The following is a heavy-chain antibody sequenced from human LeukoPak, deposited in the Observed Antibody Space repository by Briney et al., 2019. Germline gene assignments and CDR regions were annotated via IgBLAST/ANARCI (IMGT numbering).Heavy chain of an antibody. CDR1: GFTFSNAW. V-gene: IGHV5-51*01. J-gene: IGHJ3*02. Sequence: GGSLRLSCAASGFTFSNAWMSWVRQMPGKGLEWMGIIYPDNSDTRYSPSFQGQVTISADKSISTAYLQWSSLKASDTAMYYCARRCSGGGCYSVSAFDIWGQGTMVTVSS. D-gene: IGHD2-15*01. CDR3: ARRCSGGGCYSVSAFDI. CDR2: IYPDNSDT.